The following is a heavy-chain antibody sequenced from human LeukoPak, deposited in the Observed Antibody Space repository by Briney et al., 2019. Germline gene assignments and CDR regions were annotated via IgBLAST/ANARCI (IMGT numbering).Heavy chain of an antibody. J-gene: IGHJ4*02. Sequence: GGSLRLSCAASGFTFNYFWMHWVRQVPGKGPVWVSGINNDGTAAYYADSVKGRFTISRDNAKNTVYLQMNGLRAEDTSVYFCATVSEYWGQGTLVTVSS. CDR2: INNDGTAA. V-gene: IGHV3-74*01. CDR3: ATVSEY. CDR1: GFTFNYFW.